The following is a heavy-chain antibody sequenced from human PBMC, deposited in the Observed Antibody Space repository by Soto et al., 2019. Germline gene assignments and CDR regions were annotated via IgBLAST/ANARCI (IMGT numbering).Heavy chain of an antibody. CDR3: VRIRSWSSFDI. CDR1: GYSFTTYD. J-gene: IGHJ3*02. D-gene: IGHD3-3*01. V-gene: IGHV1-8*01. CDR2: TNPNSGNT. Sequence: ASVKVSCKASGYSFTTYDINWVRQATGQGLEWMGWTNPNSGNTGYALKLQGRVTMTRNTSISTAYMELSSLTSEDTAVYYCVRIRSWSSFDIWGQGTMVTVSS.